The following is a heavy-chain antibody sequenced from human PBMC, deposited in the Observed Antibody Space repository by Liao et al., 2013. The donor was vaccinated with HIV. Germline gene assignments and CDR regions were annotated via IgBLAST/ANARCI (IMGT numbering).Heavy chain of an antibody. D-gene: IGHD2-15*01. CDR2: INHSGST. V-gene: IGHV4-34*01. CDR1: GGSFSGYY. J-gene: IGHJ4*02. CDR3: ARGRGYCSGGSCLLPFDY. Sequence: QVQLQQWGAGLLKPSETLSLTCAVYGGSFSGYYWSWIRQPPGKGLEWIGEINHSGSTNYNPSLKSRVTISVDTSKNQFSLKLSSVTAADTAVYYCARGRGYCSGGSCLLPFDYWGQGTLVTVSS.